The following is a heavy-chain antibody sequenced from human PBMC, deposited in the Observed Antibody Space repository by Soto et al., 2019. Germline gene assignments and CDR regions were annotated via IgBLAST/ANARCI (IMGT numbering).Heavy chain of an antibody. CDR2: IYYSGST. Sequence: PSETLFLTCTVSGGSISSYYWSWIRRPPGKGLEWIGYIYYSGSTSYNPSLKSRVTISVDTSKNQFSLKLNSMTAADTAVYYCARHNYGSGSTYFDYWGQGTLVTVSS. CDR1: GGSISSYY. V-gene: IGHV4-59*08. J-gene: IGHJ4*02. D-gene: IGHD3-10*01. CDR3: ARHNYGSGSTYFDY.